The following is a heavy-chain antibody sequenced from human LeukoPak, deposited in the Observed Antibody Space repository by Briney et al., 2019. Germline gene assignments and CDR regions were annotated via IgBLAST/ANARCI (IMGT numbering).Heavy chain of an antibody. CDR2: IIPIPDIA. Sequence: SVKVSCKASGDTFCMYTFSWVRQAPGQGLEWMGRIIPIPDIANYPQKFQGRVTITADILTSTTYMELSSLRSDDTAVYYCARDHCSGGTCLGGHWGQGTLVTVSS. J-gene: IGHJ4*02. CDR1: GDTFCMYT. D-gene: IGHD2-15*01. CDR3: ARDHCSGGTCLGGH. V-gene: IGHV1-69*04.